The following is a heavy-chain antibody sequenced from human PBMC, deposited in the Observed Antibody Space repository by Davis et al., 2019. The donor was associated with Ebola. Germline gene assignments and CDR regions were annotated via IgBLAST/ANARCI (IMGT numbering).Heavy chain of an antibody. Sequence: MPSETLSLTCAVYGGSFSGYYWSWIRQPPGKGLEWIGYIYYSGSTNYNPSLKSRVTISVGTSKNQFSLKLSSVTAADTAVYYCARVDYDFWSGYNWFDPWGQGTLVTVSS. CDR3: ARVDYDFWSGYNWFDP. V-gene: IGHV4-59*01. J-gene: IGHJ5*02. CDR1: GGSFSGYY. D-gene: IGHD3-3*01. CDR2: IYYSGST.